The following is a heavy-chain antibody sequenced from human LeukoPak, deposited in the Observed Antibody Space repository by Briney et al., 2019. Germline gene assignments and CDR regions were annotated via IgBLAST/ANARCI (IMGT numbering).Heavy chain of an antibody. CDR1: GYSFTTYW. D-gene: IGHD1-14*01. V-gene: IGHV5-51*01. J-gene: IGHJ5*02. CDR2: IYPGDSDT. CDR3: ARDLRYNRYNWFDP. Sequence: GESLKISCKGSGYSFTTYWVGWGRQMPGKSLEWMGIIYPGDSDTRYSPSFQGQVTISADKSISTAYLQWSSLKASDTAMYYCARDLRYNRYNWFDPWGQGTLVTVSS.